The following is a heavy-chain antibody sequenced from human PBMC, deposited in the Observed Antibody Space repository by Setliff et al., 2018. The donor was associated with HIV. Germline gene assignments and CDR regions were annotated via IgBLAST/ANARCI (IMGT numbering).Heavy chain of an antibody. V-gene: IGHV4-59*12. Sequence: SETLSLTCTVSSDSIRFYYWTWIRQPPGKGLEWIGNIYYTGSTNYNPSLKSRITISIDTSKSQFSLKLTSVAAADTALYYCARGPRVSAAVVETPSAYWGQGTRVTVSS. J-gene: IGHJ4*02. CDR3: ARGPRVSAAVVETPSAY. D-gene: IGHD6-19*01. CDR2: IYYTGST. CDR1: SDSIRFYY.